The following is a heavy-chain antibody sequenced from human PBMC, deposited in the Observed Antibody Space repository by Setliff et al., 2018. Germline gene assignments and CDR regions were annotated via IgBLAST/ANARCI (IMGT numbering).Heavy chain of an antibody. J-gene: IGHJ4*02. CDR1: GYSFNDYG. CDR3: VRVTSGRLDFDY. CDR2: IIPYTGKT. V-gene: IGHV1-18*01. D-gene: IGHD6-19*01. Sequence: ASVKVSCKASGYSFNDYGVNWVRQAPGQGLEWVGWIIPYTGKTYYAPKFEGRVIMTTDSSTTTAYLDLSSLRSEDTAVYYCVRVTSGRLDFDYWGQGTLVTVSS.